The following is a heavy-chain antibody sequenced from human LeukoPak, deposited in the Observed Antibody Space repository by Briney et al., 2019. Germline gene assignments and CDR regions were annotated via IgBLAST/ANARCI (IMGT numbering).Heavy chain of an antibody. CDR2: IVGGSGNT. D-gene: IGHD6-19*01. Sequence: ASVTLSCTASGFTFTSSAVQWVRQARGQRLEWIGWIVGGSGNTNYAQKFQERVTITRDMSTSTAYMELSSLRSEDTAVYYCAGSARAVAGQYYYGMDVWGKGTTVTVSS. CDR1: GFTFTSSA. V-gene: IGHV1-58*01. CDR3: AGSARAVAGQYYYGMDV. J-gene: IGHJ6*04.